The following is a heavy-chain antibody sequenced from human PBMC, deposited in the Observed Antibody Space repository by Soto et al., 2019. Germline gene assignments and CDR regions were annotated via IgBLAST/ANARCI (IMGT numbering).Heavy chain of an antibody. J-gene: IGHJ4*02. CDR1: GGSISNYY. Sequence: QVQLQESGPGLVTPSETLSLTCTVAGGSISNYYWSWIRQPPGKGLEWIGYIYYTGSTNYNPSLKSRVTISLDTSKNQCSLKLSSVTAADTAVFYCARSYYYETPGYYPLDYWGEGTLVTVSS. D-gene: IGHD3-22*01. CDR2: IYYTGST. V-gene: IGHV4-59*01. CDR3: ARSYYYETPGYYPLDY.